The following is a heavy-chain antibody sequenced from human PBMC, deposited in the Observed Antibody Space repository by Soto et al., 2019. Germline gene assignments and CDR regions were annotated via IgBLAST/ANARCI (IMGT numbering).Heavy chain of an antibody. Sequence: ASVKVSCKASGYTFTNYYVHWGRQAPAQGLEWMGMINPSGGSTNYAQKFQGRVTMTRDTSTSTVYMELSSLRSEDTVVYYFARRYSRRWHFDYWGQGTLVTVSS. J-gene: IGHJ4*02. D-gene: IGHD6-13*01. CDR2: INPSGGST. CDR3: ARRYSRRWHFDY. CDR1: GYTFTNYY. V-gene: IGHV1-46*03.